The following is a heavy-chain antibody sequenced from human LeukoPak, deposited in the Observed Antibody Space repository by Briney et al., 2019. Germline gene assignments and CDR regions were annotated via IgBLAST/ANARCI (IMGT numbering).Heavy chain of an antibody. CDR1: GFTFSNYA. J-gene: IGHJ4*02. CDR2: ISSGDIST. V-gene: IGHV3-23*01. D-gene: IGHD2-15*01. CDR3: TTSPCSGGSCFSGYLDH. Sequence: GGSLRLSCATSGFTFSNYAMTWVRQAPGKGLAWVSTISSGDISTFYADSVKGRFTISRDSSRNTLYLKMNSLRAEDTAIYYCTTSPCSGGSCFSGYLDHWGQGTLVTVSS.